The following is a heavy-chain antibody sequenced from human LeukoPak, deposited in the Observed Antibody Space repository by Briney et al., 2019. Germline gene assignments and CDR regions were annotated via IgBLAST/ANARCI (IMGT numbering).Heavy chain of an antibody. J-gene: IGHJ4*02. CDR2: ISNGGGTTI. V-gene: IGHV3-11*04. CDR3: ARVLSRGWGELGY. D-gene: IGHD2-15*01. Sequence: GGSLRLSCEVSGFNFRDYYMSWIRQAPGKGLEWVSYISNGGGTTIYYADSVKGRFTISRDNAKSSLYLQMNSLRAEDTAVYYCARVLSRGWGELGYWGQGSLVTVSS. CDR1: GFNFRDYY.